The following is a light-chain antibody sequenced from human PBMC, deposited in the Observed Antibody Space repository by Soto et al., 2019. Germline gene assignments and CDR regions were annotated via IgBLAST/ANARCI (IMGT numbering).Light chain of an antibody. V-gene: IGLV2-23*02. CDR2: EVT. CDR1: NXDIGTYNL. Sequence: QSVLTQPASVSGSPGQSITISCTGTNXDIGTYNLVSWYQQYPGKAPKVMISEVTKRPSGVSDRFSGSKSATTASLTISGLQAEDEADYYCRSYAGTGTWVFGGGTQLTVL. CDR3: RSYAGTGTWV. J-gene: IGLJ3*02.